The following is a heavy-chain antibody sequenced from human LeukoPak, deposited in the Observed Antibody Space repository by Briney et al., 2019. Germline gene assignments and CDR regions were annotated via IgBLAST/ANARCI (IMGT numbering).Heavy chain of an antibody. CDR3: ASSVDSYGYDY. V-gene: IGHV1-46*01. CDR1: GYIFTSYY. J-gene: IGHJ4*02. CDR2: IDPRGGST. Sequence: GASVKVSCKASGYIFTSYYIHWVRRAPGQGLEWMGIIDPRGGSTTYAQKFQGSVTMTRDASTNTVYMELSSLRSDDTAVYYCASSVDSYGYDYWGQGTLVTVSS. D-gene: IGHD5-18*01.